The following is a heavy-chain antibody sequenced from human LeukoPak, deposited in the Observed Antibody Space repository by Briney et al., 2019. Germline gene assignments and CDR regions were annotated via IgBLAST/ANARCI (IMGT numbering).Heavy chain of an antibody. J-gene: IGHJ5*02. CDR3: ARFDSSSWYPVGWFDP. CDR2: IYSGGST. V-gene: IGHV3-53*01. D-gene: IGHD6-13*01. Sequence: GGSLRLSCAASGFTVSSNYMSWVRRAPGKGLEWVSVIYSGGSTYYADSVKGRFTISRDNSKNTLYLQMNSLRAEDTAVYYCARFDSSSWYPVGWFDPWAHGTLVTVSS. CDR1: GFTVSSNY.